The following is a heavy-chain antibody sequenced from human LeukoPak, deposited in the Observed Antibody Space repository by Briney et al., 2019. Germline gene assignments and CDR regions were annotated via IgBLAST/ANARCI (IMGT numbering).Heavy chain of an antibody. Sequence: SETLSLTCAVYGGPFSGYYWSWFRQPPGKGLEWIGEINHSGSTNYNPSLKSRVTISVDTSKNQFSLKLSSVTAADTAVYYCARGRVAGSSWLYYYYGMDVWGQGTTVTVSS. CDR1: GGPFSGYY. CDR2: INHSGST. V-gene: IGHV4-34*01. CDR3: ARGRVAGSSWLYYYYGMDV. J-gene: IGHJ6*02. D-gene: IGHD6-13*01.